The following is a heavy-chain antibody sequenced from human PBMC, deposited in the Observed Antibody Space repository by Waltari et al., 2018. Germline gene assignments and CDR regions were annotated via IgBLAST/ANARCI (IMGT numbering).Heavy chain of an antibody. D-gene: IGHD6-13*01. J-gene: IGHJ5*02. V-gene: IGHV3-9*01. Sequence: EVQLVESGGGLVQPGRSLRLSCAASGFTFDDYAMHWVRQAPGKGLEWVSGISWNSGSIGYEDSVKGRFTISRDNAKNSLYLQMNSLRAEDTALYYCAKDRSSSWLNWFDPWGQGTLVTVSS. CDR3: AKDRSSSWLNWFDP. CDR2: ISWNSGSI. CDR1: GFTFDDYA.